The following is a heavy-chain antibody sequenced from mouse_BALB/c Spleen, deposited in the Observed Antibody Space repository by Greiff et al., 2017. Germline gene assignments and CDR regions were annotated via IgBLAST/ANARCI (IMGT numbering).Heavy chain of an antibody. Sequence: ESGPGLVKPSQSLSLTCSVTGYSITSGYYWNWIRQFPGNKLEWMGYISYDGSNNYNPSLKNRISITRDTSKNQFFLKLNSVTTEDTATYYCAYDEAYWGQGTLVTVSA. V-gene: IGHV3-6*02. CDR3: AYDEAY. CDR2: ISYDGSN. D-gene: IGHD2-14*01. CDR1: GYSITSGYY. J-gene: IGHJ3*01.